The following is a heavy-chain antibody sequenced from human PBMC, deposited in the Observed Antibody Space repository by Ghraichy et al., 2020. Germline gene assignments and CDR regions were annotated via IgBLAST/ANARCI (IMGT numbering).Heavy chain of an antibody. V-gene: IGHV3-48*02. CDR1: GFNFGSYS. Sequence: ETLSLTCVGSGFNFGSYSMNWVRQSPGKRLEWVSYITSSSSFKSYADSVKGRFTISRDNAQNSLSLQMSSLTDEDTAVYYCARGSTVVRFYYYDGMDVWGQGTTVTVSS. D-gene: IGHD4-23*01. CDR3: ARGSTVVRFYYYDGMDV. CDR2: ITSSSSFK. J-gene: IGHJ6*02.